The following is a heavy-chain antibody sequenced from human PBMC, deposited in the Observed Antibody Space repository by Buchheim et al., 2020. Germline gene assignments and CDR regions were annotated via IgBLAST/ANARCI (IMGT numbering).Heavy chain of an antibody. V-gene: IGHV4-39*07. D-gene: IGHD3-22*01. CDR2: ICSTGIT. J-gene: IGHJ4*02. Sequence: QLQLQESGPGLVKPSETLSLTCTVSGGSIDSRNYYWGLIRQPPGEGLEWIGTICSTGITYYNQSLKSRVTISVDTSQNTVSLKLSSVTAADTAVYYCARDPYYYDNSGYKYFFDYWGQGIL. CDR3: ARDPYYYDNSGYKYFFDY. CDR1: GGSIDSRNYY.